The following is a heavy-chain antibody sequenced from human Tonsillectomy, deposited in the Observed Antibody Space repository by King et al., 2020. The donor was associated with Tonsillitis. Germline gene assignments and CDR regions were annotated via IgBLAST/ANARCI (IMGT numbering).Heavy chain of an antibody. J-gene: IGHJ3*02. CDR1: GGSISSGDYY. Sequence: VQLQESGPGLVKPSQTLSLTCTVSGGSISSGDYYWSWIRQPPGKGLEWIGYIYYSGSTYYKPSLKSRITISVDTSKDQFSLKLSSVTAADTAVYYCARHRWELPEGAFDIWGQGTMVTVSS. CDR3: ARHRWELPEGAFDI. CDR2: IYYSGST. D-gene: IGHD1-26*01. V-gene: IGHV4-30-4*01.